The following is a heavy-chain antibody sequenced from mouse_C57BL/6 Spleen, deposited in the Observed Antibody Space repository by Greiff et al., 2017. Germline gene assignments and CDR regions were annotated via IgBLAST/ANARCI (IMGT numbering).Heavy chain of an antibody. D-gene: IGHD2-4*01. CDR1: GYTFTDYY. J-gene: IGHJ3*01. V-gene: IGHV1-26*01. CDR2: INPNNGGT. CDR3: ASYYDYDGGPWFAY. Sequence: EVQLQQSGPELVKPGASVKISCKASGYTFTDYYMNWVKQSHGKSLEWIGDINPNNGGTSYNQKFKGQATLTVYKSSSTAYMELRSLTSEDSAVYYCASYYDYDGGPWFAYWGQGTLVTVSA.